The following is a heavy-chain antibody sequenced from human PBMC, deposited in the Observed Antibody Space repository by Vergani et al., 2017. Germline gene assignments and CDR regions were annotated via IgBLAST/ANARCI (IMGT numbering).Heavy chain of an antibody. CDR3: ARGRLNYWYFDL. CDR2: INWNGGST. CDR1: GFTFSSYA. V-gene: IGHV3-20*01. Sequence: EVQLLESGGGLVKPGGSLRLSCAASGFTFSSYAMSWVRQAPGKGLEWVSGINWNGGSTGYADSVKGRFTIARDNAKNSLYLQMNSLRAEDTALYHCARGRLNYWYFDLWGRGTLVTVSS. J-gene: IGHJ2*01. D-gene: IGHD3-3*01.